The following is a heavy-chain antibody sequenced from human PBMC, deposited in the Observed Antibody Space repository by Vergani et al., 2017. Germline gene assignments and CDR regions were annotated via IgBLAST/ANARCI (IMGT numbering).Heavy chain of an antibody. Sequence: QVQLQESGPGLVKPSETLSLTCTVSGGSISSYYWSWIRQPPGKGLEWIGYIYYSGSTNYNPSLKSRVTISVDTSKTQFSLKLSSVTAADTAVYYCARDLKLLDTYYYYGMDVWGQGTTVTVSS. J-gene: IGHJ6*02. V-gene: IGHV4-59*01. D-gene: IGHD1-26*01. CDR3: ARDLKLLDTYYYYGMDV. CDR1: GGSISSYY. CDR2: IYYSGST.